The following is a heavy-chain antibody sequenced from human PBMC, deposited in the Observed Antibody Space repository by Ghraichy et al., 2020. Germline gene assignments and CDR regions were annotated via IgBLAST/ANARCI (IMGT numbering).Heavy chain of an antibody. CDR1: GGSISSYY. Sequence: TLSLTCSVSGGSISSYYWNWVRQPPGKGLEWIGYVHYSGSAKYNPSLTSRVTMSVDTSKSQFSLTLSSVTAADTAVYYCARWDSSGNYYGNWGQGALVTVSS. CDR3: ARWDSSGNYYGN. CDR2: VHYSGSA. D-gene: IGHD3-22*01. J-gene: IGHJ4*02. V-gene: IGHV4-59*07.